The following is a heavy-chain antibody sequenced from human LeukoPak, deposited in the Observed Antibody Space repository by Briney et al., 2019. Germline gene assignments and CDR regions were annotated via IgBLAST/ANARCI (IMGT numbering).Heavy chain of an antibody. CDR2: IYYSGST. Sequence: SETLSLTCTVSGGSINSYYWSWIRQPPGKGLEWIGYIYYSGSTNYNPSLKSRVTISVDTSKNQFSLKLSSVTAADTAVYYCARGLMMAVAGRGEFHYWGQGTLVTVSS. J-gene: IGHJ4*02. CDR3: ARGLMMAVAGRGEFHY. D-gene: IGHD6-13*01. CDR1: GGSINSYY. V-gene: IGHV4-59*01.